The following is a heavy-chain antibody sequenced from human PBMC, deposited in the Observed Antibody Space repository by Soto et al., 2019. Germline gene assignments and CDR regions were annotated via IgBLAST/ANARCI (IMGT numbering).Heavy chain of an antibody. CDR1: GFTFSSYS. CDR3: ARSSRGGMDV. J-gene: IGHJ6*02. Sequence: VGSLRLSCAASGFTFSSYSMNWVRQAPGKGLEWVSSISSSSSYIYYADSVKGRFTISRDNAKNSLYLQMNSLRAEDTAVYYCARSSRGGMDVWGQGTTVTVSS. V-gene: IGHV3-21*01. CDR2: ISSSSSYI. D-gene: IGHD6-6*01.